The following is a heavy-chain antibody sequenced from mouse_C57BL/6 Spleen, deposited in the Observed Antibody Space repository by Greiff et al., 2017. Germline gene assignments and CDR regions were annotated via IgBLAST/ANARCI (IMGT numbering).Heavy chain of an antibody. CDR3: ARYDGYHVGFDY. D-gene: IGHD2-3*01. V-gene: IGHV1-50*01. J-gene: IGHJ2*01. CDR2: IDPSDSYT. CDR1: GYTFTSYW. Sequence: QVQLKQPGAELVKPGASVKLSCKASGYTFTSYWMQWVKQRPGQGLEWIGEIDPSDSYTNYNQKFKGKATLTVDTSSSTAYMQLSSLTSEDSAVYYCARYDGYHVGFDYWGQGTTLTVSS.